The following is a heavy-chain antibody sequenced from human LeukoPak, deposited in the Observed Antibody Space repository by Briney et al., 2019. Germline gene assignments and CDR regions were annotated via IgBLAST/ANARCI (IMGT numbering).Heavy chain of an antibody. CDR1: GFTFSSYA. V-gene: IGHV3-23*01. Sequence: GGSLRLSCAASGFTFSSYAMSWIRQAPGKGMEWLSAINGSGGSTYYADSVKGRFTISRDNSKNTLYLQMNSLRAEHTAVYYCAKDFIRVMVRGVMNYWGQGTLVTVSS. CDR2: INGSGGST. J-gene: IGHJ4*02. CDR3: AKDFIRVMVRGVMNY. D-gene: IGHD3-10*01.